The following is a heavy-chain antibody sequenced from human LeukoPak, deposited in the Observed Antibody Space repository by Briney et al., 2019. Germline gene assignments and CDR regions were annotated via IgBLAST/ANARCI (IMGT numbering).Heavy chain of an antibody. CDR3: ASAVREQQP. J-gene: IGHJ5*02. V-gene: IGHV3-30*04. CDR1: GFVFSNHV. CDR2: ISYDGSGK. Sequence: GGSLRLSCVGAGFVFSNHVIHWVRQAPGQGLEWVSMISYDGSGKHYADSVGGRLTISRDNSKNTVYLQMNNLRAEDTAVYYCASAVREQQPWGQGTLVTVSS. D-gene: IGHD6-13*01.